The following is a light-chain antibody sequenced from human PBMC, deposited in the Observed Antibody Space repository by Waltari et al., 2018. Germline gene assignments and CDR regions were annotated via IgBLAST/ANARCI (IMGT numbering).Light chain of an antibody. CDR1: QSLLYNSNKKNY. CDR2: WAS. CDR3: QQYYIIPYT. J-gene: IGKJ2*01. Sequence: DIVMTQSPDSLAVSLGERATINCKSSQSLLYNSNKKNYLAWYQLKPEKPPRLLIYWASTRESVVPDGFSGRGSGTDFTLTISGLQAEGVAVYYCQQYYIIPYTFGQGTKLEIK. V-gene: IGKV4-1*01.